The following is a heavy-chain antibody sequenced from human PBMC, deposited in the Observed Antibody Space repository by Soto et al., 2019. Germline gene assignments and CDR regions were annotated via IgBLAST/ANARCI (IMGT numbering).Heavy chain of an antibody. CDR1: GYTFTRYG. CDR3: ARAAAGAGTGYGMDV. CDR2: ISVYNGDT. D-gene: IGHD6-19*01. V-gene: IGHV1-18*01. J-gene: IGHJ6*02. Sequence: QVQLVQSGAEVKKPGASVKVSCKASGYTFTRYGISWVRQAPGQGLEWMGWISVYNGDTKYAQNLQGRVTMTTDTSTSTGYMDLRSLRSDDTAVYYCARAAAGAGTGYGMDVWGQGTTVTVSS.